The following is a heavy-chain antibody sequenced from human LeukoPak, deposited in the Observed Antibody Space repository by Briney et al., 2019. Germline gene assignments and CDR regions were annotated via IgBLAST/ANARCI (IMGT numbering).Heavy chain of an antibody. V-gene: IGHV4-39*07. CDR2: IYSSGGT. J-gene: IGHJ6*03. Sequence: SETLSLTCTVSGGSISSSSYYWGWIRQPPGKGLEWIGSIYSSGGTYYNPSLKSRVTISVDTSKNQFSLKLSSVTAADTAVYYCARVVWITMVRGVIITLDYYYYMDVWGEGTTVTVSS. D-gene: IGHD3-10*01. CDR1: GGSISSSSYY. CDR3: ARVVWITMVRGVIITLDYYYYMDV.